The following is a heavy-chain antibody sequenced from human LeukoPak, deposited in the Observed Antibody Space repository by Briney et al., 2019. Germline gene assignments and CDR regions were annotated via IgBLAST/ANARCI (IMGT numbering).Heavy chain of an antibody. CDR2: IKSNADGGTT. V-gene: IGHV3-15*01. CDR1: GFTFSKAW. Sequence: GGSLRLSCAASGFTFSKAWMSWVRQATGKGLEWLGRIKSNADGGTTDYAAPVQGRITISRDDSQNTLYLQLDSLKAEDTAVYYSPTYRWHYDSSGYDYGGQGTLAAAS. CDR3: PTYRWHYDSSGYDY. D-gene: IGHD3-22*01. J-gene: IGHJ4*02.